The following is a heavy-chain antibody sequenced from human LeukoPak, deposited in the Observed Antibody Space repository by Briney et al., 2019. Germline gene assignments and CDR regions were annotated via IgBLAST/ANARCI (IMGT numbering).Heavy chain of an antibody. J-gene: IGHJ5*02. D-gene: IGHD2-2*01. CDR3: ARHVLVPAANNWFDP. CDR1: GYSISSGYY. Sequence: PSETLSLTCTVSGYSISSGYYWGWIRQPPGKGLEWIGSIYHSGSTYYNPSLKSRVTISVDTSKNQFSLKLSSVTAADTAVYYCARHVLVPAANNWFDPWGEGTLVTVSS. CDR2: IYHSGST. V-gene: IGHV4-38-2*02.